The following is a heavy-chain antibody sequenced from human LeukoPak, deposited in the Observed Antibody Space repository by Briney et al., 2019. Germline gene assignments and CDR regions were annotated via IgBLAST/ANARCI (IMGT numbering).Heavy chain of an antibody. Sequence: SVKVSCKASGGTFSSYAISWVRQAPGQGLEWMGRIIPIFGTANYAQKFQGRVTITADKSTSTAYMELSSLRSEDTAVYYCARERATSRCNQPFDYWGQGTLVTVSS. D-gene: IGHD2-2*01. CDR2: IIPIFGTA. J-gene: IGHJ4*02. V-gene: IGHV1-69*06. CDR1: GGTFSSYA. CDR3: ARERATSRCNQPFDY.